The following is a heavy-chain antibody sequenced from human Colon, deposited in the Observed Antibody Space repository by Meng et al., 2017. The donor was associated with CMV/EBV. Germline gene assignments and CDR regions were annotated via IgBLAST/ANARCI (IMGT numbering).Heavy chain of an antibody. CDR3: ARAQNVIPELFDS. D-gene: IGHD2/OR15-2a*01. CDR2: VSYTGSA. CDR1: GDSSVSYY. J-gene: IGHJ4*02. V-gene: IGHV4-59*01. Sequence: SETLSLTCSVSGDSSVSYYLSWLRQPPGKGLEWIGYVSYTGSATYNPALESRVTISVTTPESQFSLKLSSVTAADSAVYYCARAQNVIPELFDSWGQGTLVTVSS.